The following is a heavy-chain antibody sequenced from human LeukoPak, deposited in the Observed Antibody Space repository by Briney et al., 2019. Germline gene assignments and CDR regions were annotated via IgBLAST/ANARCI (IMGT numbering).Heavy chain of an antibody. V-gene: IGHV3-11*04. Sequence: GGSLRLSCAASGFTFSDYYMSWIRQAPGKGLEWVSYISGSGSTIYYADSVKGRFTISRDNAKNSLYLQMNSLRAEDTAVYYCAKEGYYYDSSGFFDYWGQGTLVTVSS. D-gene: IGHD3-22*01. J-gene: IGHJ4*02. CDR1: GFTFSDYY. CDR3: AKEGYYYDSSGFFDY. CDR2: ISGSGSTI.